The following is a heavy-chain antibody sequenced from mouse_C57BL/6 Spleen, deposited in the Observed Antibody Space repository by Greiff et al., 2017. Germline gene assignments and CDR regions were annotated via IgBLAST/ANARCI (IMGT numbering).Heavy chain of an antibody. Sequence: VQLQQSGPELVKPGASVKMSCKASGYTFTDYNMHWVKQSHGKSLEWIGYINPNNGGTSYNQKFKGKATLTVNKSSSTAYMELRSLTSEDSAVYYCARGIYDYDEWFAYWGQGTLVTVSA. V-gene: IGHV1-22*01. CDR2: INPNNGGT. D-gene: IGHD2-4*01. J-gene: IGHJ3*01. CDR1: GYTFTDYN. CDR3: ARGIYDYDEWFAY.